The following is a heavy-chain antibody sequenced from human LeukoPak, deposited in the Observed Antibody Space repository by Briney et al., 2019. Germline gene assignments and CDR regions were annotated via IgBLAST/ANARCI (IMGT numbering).Heavy chain of an antibody. CDR1: GFTFSSYG. Sequence: GGSLRLSCAASGFTFSSYGMSWVRQAPGKGLEWVSAISGSGGSTYYADSVKGRFTISRDNSKNTLYLQMNSLRAEDTAVYYCAKDPQLLWFGELFDWGQGTLVTVSS. CDR2: ISGSGGST. CDR3: AKDPQLLWFGELFD. V-gene: IGHV3-23*01. D-gene: IGHD3-10*01. J-gene: IGHJ4*02.